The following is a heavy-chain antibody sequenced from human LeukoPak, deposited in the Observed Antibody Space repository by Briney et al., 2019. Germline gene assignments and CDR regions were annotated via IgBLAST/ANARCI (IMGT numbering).Heavy chain of an antibody. J-gene: IGHJ4*02. V-gene: IGHV4-34*01. CDR2: ISHSGST. CDR3: VTYYYGSSAPKRNY. Sequence: SETLSLTCAVYGGSFSDYFWSWIRQPPGKGLEWNGEISHSGSTTYNPSLRSRVTISGDTSKKQFSLKLSSVTAADTAVYYCVTYYYGSSAPKRNYWGQGILVTVSS. CDR1: GGSFSDYF. D-gene: IGHD3-22*01.